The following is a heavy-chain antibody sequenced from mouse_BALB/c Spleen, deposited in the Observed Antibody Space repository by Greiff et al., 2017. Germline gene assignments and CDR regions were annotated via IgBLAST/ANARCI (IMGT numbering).Heavy chain of an antibody. Sequence: VQLKESGAELVKPGASVKLSCTASGFNIKDTYMHWVKQRPEQGLEWIGRIDPANGNTKYDPKFQGKATITADTSSNTAYLQLSSLTSEDTAVYYCARGDGSLFDYWGQGTTLTVSS. J-gene: IGHJ2*01. CDR3: ARGDGSLFDY. CDR1: GFNIKDTY. CDR2: IDPANGNT. D-gene: IGHD1-1*01. V-gene: IGHV14-3*02.